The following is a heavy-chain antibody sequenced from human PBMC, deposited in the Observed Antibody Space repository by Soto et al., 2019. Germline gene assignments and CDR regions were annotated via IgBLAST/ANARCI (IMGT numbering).Heavy chain of an antibody. J-gene: IGHJ3*01. V-gene: IGHV3-21*04. CDR2: ISSSSSYI. CDR3: VKDRMDHNSVWDPFDL. D-gene: IGHD1-20*01. Sequence: GGSLRLSCAASGFTFSSYSMNWVRQAPGKGLEWVSSISSSSSYIYYADSVKGRFTISRDNAKNTLFLQINSLRAEDTATYYCVKDRMDHNSVWDPFDLWGQGTMVTVSS. CDR1: GFTFSSYS.